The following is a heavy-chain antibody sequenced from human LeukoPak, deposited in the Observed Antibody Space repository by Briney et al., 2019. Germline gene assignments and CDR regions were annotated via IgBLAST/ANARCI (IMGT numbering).Heavy chain of an antibody. Sequence: KPGGSLRLSCAASGFTFSSYAMSWVRQAPGKGLEWVSSISSSSSYIYYADSVKGRFTISRDNAKNSLYLQMNSLRAEDTAVYYCARDREGATFSAFDIWGQGTMVTVSS. CDR3: ARDREGATFSAFDI. J-gene: IGHJ3*02. V-gene: IGHV3-21*01. D-gene: IGHD1-26*01. CDR1: GFTFSSYA. CDR2: ISSSSSYI.